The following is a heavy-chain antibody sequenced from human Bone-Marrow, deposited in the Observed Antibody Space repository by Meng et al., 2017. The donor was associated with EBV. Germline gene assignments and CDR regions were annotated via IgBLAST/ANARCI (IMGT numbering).Heavy chain of an antibody. Sequence: QVQPQQGGAGLLKPSEPLSLTCAVYGGSFSGYYWSWIRQPPGKGLEWIGEINHSGSTNYNPSLKSRVTISVDTSKNQFSLKLSSVTAADTAVYYCARVLGTIYYGSGIDYWGQGTLVT. V-gene: IGHV4-34*01. D-gene: IGHD3-10*01. CDR3: ARVLGTIYYGSGIDY. CDR2: INHSGST. CDR1: GGSFSGYY. J-gene: IGHJ4*02.